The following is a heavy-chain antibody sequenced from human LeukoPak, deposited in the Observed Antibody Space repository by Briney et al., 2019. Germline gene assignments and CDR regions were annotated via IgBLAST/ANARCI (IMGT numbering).Heavy chain of an antibody. V-gene: IGHV1-46*01. J-gene: IGHJ3*02. D-gene: IGHD2-8*01. CDR1: GYTFTSYY. Sequence: ASVKVSCKASGYTFTSYYMHWVRQAPGQGLEWMGIINPSGGSTSYAQKFQGRVTMTRDTSTSTVYMELSSLRSEDTAVCYCARGNPKAVLMVYAKVEAFGIWGQGTMVTVSS. CDR3: ARGNPKAVLMVYAKVEAFGI. CDR2: INPSGGST.